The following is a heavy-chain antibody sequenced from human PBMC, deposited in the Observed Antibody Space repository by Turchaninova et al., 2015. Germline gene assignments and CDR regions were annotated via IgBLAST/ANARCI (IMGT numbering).Heavy chain of an antibody. CDR1: GYTFTHYA. J-gene: IGHJ6*03. Sequence: QVQLVLSGAEVRKPGASGKVSWEDPGYTFTHYALNWVRQAPGQRLEWKGWSNAGNGNSKYSPKFQGRVTITRNTAASTVYMELSSLRSEDTAVYYGARGPDCSSTSCYVRSYYHYYYMDVWGKGTTVTVSS. CDR2: SNAGNGNS. V-gene: IGHV1-3*01. D-gene: IGHD2-2*01. CDR3: ARGPDCSSTSCYVRSYYHYYYMDV.